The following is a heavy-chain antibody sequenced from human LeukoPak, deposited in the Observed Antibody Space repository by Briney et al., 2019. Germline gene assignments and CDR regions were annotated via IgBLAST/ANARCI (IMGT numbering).Heavy chain of an antibody. Sequence: AGGSLRLSCAASGFTFSSYAMSWVRQAPGKGLEWVSAISGSGGSTYYADSVKGRFTISRDNSKNTLYLQMNSLRAEDTAVYYCAKDRNPRDGYKSNRDAFDIWGQGTMVTVSS. V-gene: IGHV3-23*01. CDR3: AKDRNPRDGYKSNRDAFDI. D-gene: IGHD5-24*01. J-gene: IGHJ3*02. CDR1: GFTFSSYA. CDR2: ISGSGGST.